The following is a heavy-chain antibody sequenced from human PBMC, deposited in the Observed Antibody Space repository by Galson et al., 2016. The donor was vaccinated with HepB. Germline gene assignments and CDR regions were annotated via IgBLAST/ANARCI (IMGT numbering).Heavy chain of an antibody. CDR1: GFTFSTYW. V-gene: IGHV3-74*01. CDR2: IKSDGSFT. J-gene: IGHJ6*04. CDR3: TREAYYGSVNMDV. Sequence: SLRLSCAASGFTFSTYWMHWVRRAPGKGLVWVSRIKSDGSFTTYADTVKGRFTISRDNAKNTLYLQMNSLRAEDTAVYYCTREAYYGSVNMDVWGKGTTVTVSS. D-gene: IGHD3-10*01.